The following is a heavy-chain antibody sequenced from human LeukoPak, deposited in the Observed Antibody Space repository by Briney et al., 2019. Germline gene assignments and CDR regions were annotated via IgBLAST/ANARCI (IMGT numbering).Heavy chain of an antibody. CDR2: IYTSGST. CDR3: ARDARYSYGSYYMDV. Sequence: PSETQSLTCTVSGGSISSYYWSWIRQPAGKGLEWIGHIYTSGSTNYNPSLKSRVTMSVDTSKNQFSLKLTSVTAADTAVYYCARDARYSYGSYYMDVWGKGTTVTVSS. CDR1: GGSISSYY. J-gene: IGHJ6*03. V-gene: IGHV4-4*07. D-gene: IGHD5-18*01.